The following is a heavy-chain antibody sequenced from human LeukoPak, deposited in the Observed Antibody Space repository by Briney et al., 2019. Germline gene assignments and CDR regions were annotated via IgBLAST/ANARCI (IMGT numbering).Heavy chain of an antibody. CDR3: ATGVTMVRGVIITRPNFDY. Sequence: ASVKVSCKVSGYTLTELSMHWVRQAPGKGLEWMGGFEPEDGETIYAQKFQGRVTMTEDTSTDTAYMELSSLRSEDTAVYYCATGVTMVRGVIITRPNFDYWGQGTLVTVSS. CDR2: FEPEDGET. CDR1: GYTLTELS. J-gene: IGHJ4*02. D-gene: IGHD3-10*01. V-gene: IGHV1-24*01.